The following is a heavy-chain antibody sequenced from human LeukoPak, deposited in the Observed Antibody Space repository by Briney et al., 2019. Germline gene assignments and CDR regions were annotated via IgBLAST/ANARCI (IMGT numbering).Heavy chain of an antibody. V-gene: IGHV1-8*01. J-gene: IGHJ4*02. CDR2: MNPNSGNT. Sequence: ASVKVSCKASGYTFTTYDINWVRQATGQGLEWMGWMNPNSGNTGYAQKFQGRVTLTRDTSIDTAYMELSRLRSDDTAVYYCARGPEEWELLGATDYWGQGTLVTVSS. CDR3: ARGPEEWELLGATDY. CDR1: GYTFTTYD. D-gene: IGHD1-26*01.